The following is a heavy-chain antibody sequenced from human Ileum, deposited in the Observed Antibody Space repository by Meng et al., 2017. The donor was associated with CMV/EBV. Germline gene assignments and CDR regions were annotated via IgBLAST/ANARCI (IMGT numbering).Heavy chain of an antibody. D-gene: IGHD1-14*01. J-gene: IGHJ5*02. Sequence: SGYAFTSHGVDWVRKAAGQGLEWMGWMNSYSGDTGYAQKFQGRVTMTRDTAIGTAYMELTGLRSEDTAVYYCMRGAGEGGRDWFDPWGQGTLVTVSS. V-gene: IGHV1-8*01. CDR3: MRGAGEGGRDWFDP. CDR2: MNSYSGDT. CDR1: GYAFTSHG.